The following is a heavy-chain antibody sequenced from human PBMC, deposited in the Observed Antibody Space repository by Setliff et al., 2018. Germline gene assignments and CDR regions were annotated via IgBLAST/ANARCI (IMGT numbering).Heavy chain of an antibody. D-gene: IGHD2-2*01. CDR3: ARVEFTSWSQPGEIDY. V-gene: IGHV1-69*05. J-gene: IGHJ4*02. CDR2: IIPIFGTA. CDR1: GYTFTSYA. Sequence: GASVKVSCKASGYTFTSYAMHWVRQAPGQRLEWMGGIIPIFGTANYAQKLQGRVTMTTDTSTSTAYMELRSLRSDDTAVYYCARVEFTSWSQPGEIDYWGQGTLVAVSS.